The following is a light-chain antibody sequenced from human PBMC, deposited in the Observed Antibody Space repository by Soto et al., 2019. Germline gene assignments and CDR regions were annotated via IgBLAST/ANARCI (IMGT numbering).Light chain of an antibody. CDR2: GAF. J-gene: IGKJ1*01. CDR1: QSIPNNN. CDR3: QKYHSSPWK. Sequence: EIVLTQSPGTLSLSPGEIATLSYRASQSIPNNNLAWYQQKPGQAPRLLFYGAFNRASGIPDRFSGSGSGTDFTLTISRVEPVDFAVYSCQKYHSSPWKCGQGTMGAIK. V-gene: IGKV3-20*01.